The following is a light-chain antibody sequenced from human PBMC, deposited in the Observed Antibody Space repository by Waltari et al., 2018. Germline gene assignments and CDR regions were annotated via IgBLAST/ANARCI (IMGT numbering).Light chain of an antibody. V-gene: IGKV4-1*01. CDR3: HQYHVPPLT. CDR2: WAS. Sequence: DIVMHQSPDSLAVSLGERATIDCKSSQSVLSSYKNKNYIAWYQHKAGQPPNLLIYWASTRKSGVPDRFSGSGSGTDFTLTISSLQAEDVAVYYCHQYHVPPLTCGQGTRLEIK. CDR1: QSVLSSYKNKNY. J-gene: IGKJ5*01.